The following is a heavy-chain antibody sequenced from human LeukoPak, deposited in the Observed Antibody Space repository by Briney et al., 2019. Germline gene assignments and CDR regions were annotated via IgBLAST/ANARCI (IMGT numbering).Heavy chain of an antibody. J-gene: IGHJ4*02. Sequence: ASVKVSCKASGYTFTSYGISWVRQAPGQGLEWMGWISAYNGNTNYAQKLQGRVTMTTDTSTSTAYMELRSLRSDDTAVYYCARDRARIRAAAAANPFDYWGQGALVTVSS. CDR1: GYTFTSYG. CDR3: ARDRARIRAAAAANPFDY. CDR2: ISAYNGNT. V-gene: IGHV1-18*01. D-gene: IGHD6-13*01.